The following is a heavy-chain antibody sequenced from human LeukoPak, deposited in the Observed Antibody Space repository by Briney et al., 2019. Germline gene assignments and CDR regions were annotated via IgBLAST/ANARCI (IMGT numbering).Heavy chain of an antibody. Sequence: SETLSLTCTVSGGSISSYYWSWIRQSPGRGLEWIGYIYYSGSTNYNPSLKSRVTISVDTSKNQFSLKLSSVTAADTAVYYCARRPYSRLGGFDYWGQGTLVTVSS. J-gene: IGHJ4*02. CDR2: IYYSGST. CDR3: ARRPYSRLGGFDY. CDR1: GGSISSYY. D-gene: IGHD6-13*01. V-gene: IGHV4-59*08.